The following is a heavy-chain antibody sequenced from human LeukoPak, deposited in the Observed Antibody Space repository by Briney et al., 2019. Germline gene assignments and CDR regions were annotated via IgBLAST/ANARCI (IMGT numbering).Heavy chain of an antibody. Sequence: ASVKVSCKASGYTFTSYGISWVRQAPGQGLEWMGWISAYNGNTNYAQKFQGRVTMTRNTSISTAYMELSSLRSEDTAVYYCARAVGRYCSSTSCYHFDYWGQGTLVTVSS. J-gene: IGHJ4*02. V-gene: IGHV1-18*01. CDR3: ARAVGRYCSSTSCYHFDY. CDR2: ISAYNGNT. D-gene: IGHD2-2*01. CDR1: GYTFTSYG.